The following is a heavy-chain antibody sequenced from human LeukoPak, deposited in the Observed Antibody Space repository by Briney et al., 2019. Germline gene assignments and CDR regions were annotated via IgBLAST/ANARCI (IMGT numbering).Heavy chain of an antibody. CDR3: ARLPSSVVVPAAIRYYYGMDV. CDR1: GGSFSGYY. CDR2: INHSGST. D-gene: IGHD2-2*01. Sequence: PSETLSLTCAVYGGSFSGYYWSWIRQPPGKGLGWIGEINHSGSTNYNPSLKSRVTISVDTSKNQFSLKLSSVTAADTAVYYCARLPSSVVVPAAIRYYYGMDVWGKGTTVTVSS. V-gene: IGHV4-34*01. J-gene: IGHJ6*04.